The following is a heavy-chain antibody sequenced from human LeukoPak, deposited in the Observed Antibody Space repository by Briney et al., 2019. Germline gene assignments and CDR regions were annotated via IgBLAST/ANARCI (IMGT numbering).Heavy chain of an antibody. J-gene: IGHJ6*04. V-gene: IGHV4-59*08. CDR3: ARHVYGEGMVV. CDR1: GGSLNGYY. CDR2: IHSSEGT. D-gene: IGHD4-17*01. Sequence: KPSETLSLTCTVSGGSLNGYYWGWIRQPPGKGLECIGYIHSSEGTAHNASLKSRLTISLGTSKNQFSLTLSSVTAADTAVYYCARHVYGEGMVVWGKGTTVTVSS.